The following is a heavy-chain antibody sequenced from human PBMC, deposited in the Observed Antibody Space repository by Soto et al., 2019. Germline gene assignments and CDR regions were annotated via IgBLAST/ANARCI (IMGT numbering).Heavy chain of an antibody. V-gene: IGHV1-46*01. CDR1: GNTFTSNY. CDR3: ARPDLPYTAMAYFDY. D-gene: IGHD5-18*01. CDR2: INPSGGST. J-gene: IGHJ4*02. Sequence: ASGKASCKESGNTFTSNYMHWGRQAPGQGLEWMGIINPSGGSTSYAQKFQGRVTMTRDTSTSTVYMELSSLRSEDTAVYYCARPDLPYTAMAYFDYWGQGTLVTVSS.